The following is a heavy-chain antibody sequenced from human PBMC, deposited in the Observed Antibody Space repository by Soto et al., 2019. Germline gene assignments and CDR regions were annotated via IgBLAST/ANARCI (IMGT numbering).Heavy chain of an antibody. CDR1: GGTFSSYA. CDR2: IIPIFGTA. D-gene: IGHD2-2*01. Sequence: QVQLVQSGAEVQKPGSSVKVSCKASGGTFSSYAISWVRQAPGQGLEWMGGIIPIFGTANYAQKFQGRVTITADESTSTAYMELSSLRSEDTAVYYCASERVSGVVPAARGLFDTWGQGNLVTVSS. V-gene: IGHV1-69*01. J-gene: IGHJ5*02. CDR3: ASERVSGVVPAARGLFDT.